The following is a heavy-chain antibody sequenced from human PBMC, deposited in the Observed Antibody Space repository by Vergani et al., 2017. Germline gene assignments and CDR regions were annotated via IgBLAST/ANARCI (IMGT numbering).Heavy chain of an antibody. CDR2: INPSGGST. CDR3: ARDRTDGYYYYGMDV. Sequence: QVQLVQSGAEVKKPGASVKVSCKASGYTFTSYYMHWVRQAPGQGLEWMGIINPSGGSTSYAQKFQGRVTMTRDTSTSTVYMELSSLRSEDTAVYYCARDRTDGYYYYGMDVGGQGTTVTVSS. CDR1: GYTFTSYY. V-gene: IGHV1-46*01. J-gene: IGHJ6*02.